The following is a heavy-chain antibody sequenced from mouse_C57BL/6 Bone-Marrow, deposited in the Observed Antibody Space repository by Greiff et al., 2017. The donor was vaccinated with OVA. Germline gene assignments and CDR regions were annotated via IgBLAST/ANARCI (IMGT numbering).Heavy chain of an antibody. D-gene: IGHD1-1*01. V-gene: IGHV5-6*01. CDR3: ARRGGSSSFDY. CDR2: ISSGGSYT. J-gene: IGHJ2*01. Sequence: EVQLVESGGDLVKPGGSLKLSCAASGFTFSSYGMSWVRQTPDKRLEWVATISSGGSYTYYPDSVKGRFTISRDNAKNTLYLQMSSLKSEDTAMYYCARRGGSSSFDYWGQGTTLTVSS. CDR1: GFTFSSYG.